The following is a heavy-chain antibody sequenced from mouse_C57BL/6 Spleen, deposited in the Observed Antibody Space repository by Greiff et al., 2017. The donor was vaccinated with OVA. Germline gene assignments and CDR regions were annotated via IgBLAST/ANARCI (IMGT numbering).Heavy chain of an antibody. CDR1: GYTFTSYW. V-gene: IGHV1-69*01. CDR2: IDPSDSYT. Sequence: QVQLQQPGAELVMPGASVKLSCKASGYTFTSYWMHWVKQRPGQGLEWIGEIDPSDSYTNYNQKFKGKSTLTVDKSSSTAYMQLSSLTSEDSAVYYCAGGGSYFDYWGQGTTLTVSS. J-gene: IGHJ2*01. D-gene: IGHD1-1*02. CDR3: AGGGSYFDY.